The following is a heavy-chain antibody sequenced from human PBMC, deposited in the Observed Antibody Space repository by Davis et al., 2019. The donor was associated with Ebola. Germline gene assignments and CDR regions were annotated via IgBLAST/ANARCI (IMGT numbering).Heavy chain of an antibody. CDR2: ISAYNGNT. CDR1: GGTFSSYA. J-gene: IGHJ4*02. V-gene: IGHV1-18*01. CDR3: ARVALAAYYFDY. D-gene: IGHD6-25*01. Sequence: ASVKVSCKASGGTFSSYAISWVRQAPGQGLEWMGWISAYNGNTNYAQKLQGRVTMTTDTSTSTAYMELRSLRSDDTAVYYCARVALAAYYFDYWGQGTLVTVPS.